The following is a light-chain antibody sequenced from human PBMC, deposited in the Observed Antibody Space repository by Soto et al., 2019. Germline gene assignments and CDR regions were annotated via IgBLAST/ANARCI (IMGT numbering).Light chain of an antibody. V-gene: IGKV1-12*01. CDR2: AAS. J-gene: IGKJ4*01. CDR3: QRASNFPLT. CDR1: QDISSW. Sequence: DIQMTQSPSSVSASVGDRVTITCRASQDISSWLAWFQQRPGRAPKLLIYAASTLQSGVPSRFSGSGSGTVFTLTISSLQPEDFGTYYCQRASNFPLTFGGGTKVDIK.